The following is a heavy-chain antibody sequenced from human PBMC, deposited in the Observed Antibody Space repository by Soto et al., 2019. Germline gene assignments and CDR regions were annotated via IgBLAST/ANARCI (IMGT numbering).Heavy chain of an antibody. CDR2: ISSDGSST. J-gene: IGHJ1*01. V-gene: IGHV3-74*01. Sequence: SLRLSCAASGFTFSSYWMHWVRQAPGKGLVWVSRISSDGSSTGYADSVKGRFTISRDNAKNTLYLQMHSLRAEDTAVYYCAREYGDYVGEEYFQHWGQGTRVTVSS. CDR3: AREYGDYVGEEYFQH. CDR1: GFTFSSYW. D-gene: IGHD4-17*01.